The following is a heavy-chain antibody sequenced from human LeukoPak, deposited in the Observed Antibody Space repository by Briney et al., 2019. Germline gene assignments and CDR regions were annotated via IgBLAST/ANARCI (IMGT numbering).Heavy chain of an antibody. CDR2: ISTSSSYI. CDR3: ARVSGTFGELY. CDR1: GFTFDNYA. V-gene: IGHV3-21*01. D-gene: IGHD3-10*01. Sequence: GGSLRLSCAASGFTFDNYAMHWVRQAPGKGLEWVSSISTSSSYIYHADSVKGRFTISRDNAKNSLYLQMNSLRAEDTAVYYCARVSGTFGELYWGQGTLVTVSS. J-gene: IGHJ4*02.